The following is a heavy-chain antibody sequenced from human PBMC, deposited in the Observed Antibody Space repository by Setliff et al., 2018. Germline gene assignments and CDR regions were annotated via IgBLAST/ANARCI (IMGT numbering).Heavy chain of an antibody. CDR1: GFAFTSYD. D-gene: IGHD3-3*01. CDR2: INNGGVSA. CDR3: VRDSPSSLYNFWSGCSDY. Sequence: GSLRLSCVTSGFAFTSYDMTWVRQAPGKGLEWVASINNGGVSADYADSVRGRFTISRDNSKNTLFLQMNSLRTDDTAVFYCVRDSPSSLYNFWSGCSDYWGQGTLVTVSS. J-gene: IGHJ4*02. V-gene: IGHV3-23*01.